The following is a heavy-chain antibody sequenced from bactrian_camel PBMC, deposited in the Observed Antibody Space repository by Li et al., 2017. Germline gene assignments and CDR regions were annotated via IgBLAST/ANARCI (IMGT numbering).Heavy chain of an antibody. CDR1: GYTSGTYC. Sequence: VQLVESGGGSVQAGGSLRLSCTAPGYTSGTYCMGWFRQAPGKEREGVAIIQPFSDAKYYADSVKGRFTISQDPIKNAVYLQMDSLTPEDTAMYYCAAGSSRGVPFRERGYPYWAQGTQVTVS. D-gene: IGHD3*01. V-gene: IGHV3S1*01. CDR3: AAGSSRGVPFRERGYPY. J-gene: IGHJ4*01. CDR2: IQPFSDAK.